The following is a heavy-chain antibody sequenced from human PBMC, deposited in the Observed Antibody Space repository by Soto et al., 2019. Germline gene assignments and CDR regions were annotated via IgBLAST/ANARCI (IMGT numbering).Heavy chain of an antibody. D-gene: IGHD3-10*01. CDR1: GFTFSSYA. CDR2: ISGSGGST. Sequence: EVQLLESGGGLVQPGGSLRLSCAASGFTFSSYAMSWVRQAPGKGLEWVSAISGSGGSTYYADSVKGRFTISRDNSKTTLYLQMTSLRAEDTAVYYCAREPYYYGSGSYSVSWGQGTLVIVSS. CDR3: AREPYYYGSGSYSVS. J-gene: IGHJ5*02. V-gene: IGHV3-23*01.